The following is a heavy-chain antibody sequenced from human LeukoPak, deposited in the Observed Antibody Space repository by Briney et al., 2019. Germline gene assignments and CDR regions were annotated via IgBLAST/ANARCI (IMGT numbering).Heavy chain of an antibody. CDR2: INPNSGGT. V-gene: IGHV1-2*02. D-gene: IGHD3-9*01. J-gene: IGHJ4*02. Sequence: ASVTVSCKASGYTFTGYYMHRVRQAPGQGLEWMGWINPNSGGTNYAQKFQGRVTMTRDTSISTAYMELSRLRSDDTAVYYCARDRRYDILTGYPTLDYWGQGTLVTVSS. CDR1: GYTFTGYY. CDR3: ARDRRYDILTGYPTLDY.